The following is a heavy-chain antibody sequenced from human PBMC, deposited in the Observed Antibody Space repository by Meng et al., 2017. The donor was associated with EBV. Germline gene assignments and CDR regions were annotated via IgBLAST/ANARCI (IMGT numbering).Heavy chain of an antibody. D-gene: IGHD1-26*01. J-gene: IGHJ4*02. CDR1: GFTFSNAG. CDR2: IKSKTDGGTT. V-gene: IGHV3-15*01. CDR3: TTDEGAIQEDY. Sequence: EGRVVESGGGLGRPGGVLRLYWAASGFTFSNAGMSWVRQAPGKGLEWVGRIKSKTDGGTTDYAAPVKGRFTISRDDSKNTLYLQMNSLKTEDTAVYYCTTDEGAIQEDYWGQGTLVTVSS.